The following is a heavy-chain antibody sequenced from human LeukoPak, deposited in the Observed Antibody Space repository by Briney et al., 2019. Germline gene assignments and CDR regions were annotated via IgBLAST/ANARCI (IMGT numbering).Heavy chain of an antibody. CDR1: SYSLTTYW. Sequence: GESLKIPCKVSSYSLTTYWIGWVRQMPGKGLEWMGIVYLGNSNTRYSPAFQGQVTISADKSISTAYLQWSSLKASDTAIYYCASDNWNDGHDAFDFWGQGTVVTVSS. J-gene: IGHJ3*01. D-gene: IGHD1-1*01. V-gene: IGHV5-51*01. CDR3: ASDNWNDGHDAFDF. CDR2: VYLGNSNT.